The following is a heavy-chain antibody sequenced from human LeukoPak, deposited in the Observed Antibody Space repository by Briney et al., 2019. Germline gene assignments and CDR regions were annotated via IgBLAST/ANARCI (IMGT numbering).Heavy chain of an antibody. CDR3: ATATDYFDY. J-gene: IGHJ4*01. V-gene: IGHV1-24*01. Sequence: ASVKVSCTVSGYTLTELSVHWVRQAPGKGLEWMGGFDPENGETIYAQSFQGRLTMTEDTSTDTAYMELSSLRSEDTAVYYCATATDYFDYWGQEPWSPSPQ. CDR1: GYTLTELS. CDR2: FDPENGET.